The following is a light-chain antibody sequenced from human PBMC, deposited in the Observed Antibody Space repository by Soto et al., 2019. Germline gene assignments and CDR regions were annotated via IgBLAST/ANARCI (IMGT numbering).Light chain of an antibody. V-gene: IGKV1-5*01. CDR2: DAS. CDR1: QSIDNW. J-gene: IGKJ2*01. Sequence: DIQMTESPSFVSASVGDRVTITCRASQSIDNWLAWYQQKPGKAPKLLIYDASTLESGVSSGFSGSGSGTEFTLTISSLRPDDFATYYCQHYDTFPYTFGQGTKLDIK. CDR3: QHYDTFPYT.